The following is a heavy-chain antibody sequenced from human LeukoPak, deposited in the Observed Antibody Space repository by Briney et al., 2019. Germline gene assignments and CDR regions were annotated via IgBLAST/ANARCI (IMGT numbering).Heavy chain of an antibody. Sequence: GASVKVSCKASGHTFTGYYMHWVRQAPGQGLEWVGWINPNSGGTYYAQKFQGRVSMTRDTSISTAYMELSRLRSDDSAIYYCARDPGSSYSSSWYDYYYMDVWGKGTTVTISS. CDR1: GHTFTGYY. CDR3: ARDPGSSYSSSWYDYYYMDV. J-gene: IGHJ6*03. CDR2: INPNSGGT. V-gene: IGHV1-2*02. D-gene: IGHD6-13*01.